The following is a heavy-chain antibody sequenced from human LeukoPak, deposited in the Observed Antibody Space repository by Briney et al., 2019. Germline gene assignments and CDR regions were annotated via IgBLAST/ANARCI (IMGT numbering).Heavy chain of an antibody. CDR2: IWYDGSNK. D-gene: IGHD4-17*01. J-gene: IGHJ4*02. CDR3: ARDQAGDYGDPRPVYYFDY. Sequence: GGSLRLSCAASGFTFSSYGMHWVSQAPGKGLEWVAVIWYDGSNKYYADSVKGRFTISRDNSKNTLYLQMNSLRAEDTAVYYCARDQAGDYGDPRPVYYFDYWGQGTLVTVSS. V-gene: IGHV3-33*01. CDR1: GFTFSSYG.